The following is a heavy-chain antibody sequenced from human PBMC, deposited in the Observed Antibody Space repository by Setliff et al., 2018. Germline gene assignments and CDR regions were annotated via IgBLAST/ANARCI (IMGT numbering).Heavy chain of an antibody. J-gene: IGHJ4*02. CDR2: ISVYNGDT. CDR3: ARAPSVELVTIRTNSWFTY. Sequence: GASVKVSCKASGYTLRNYAFAWVRQAPGQGLEWVGWISVYNGDTNYAQKFQGRVTLTTDTSTSTAYMELRSLTSDDSAFYYCARAPSVELVTIRTNSWFTYWGQGTLVTDSS. V-gene: IGHV1-18*01. D-gene: IGHD5-18*01. CDR1: GYTLRNYA.